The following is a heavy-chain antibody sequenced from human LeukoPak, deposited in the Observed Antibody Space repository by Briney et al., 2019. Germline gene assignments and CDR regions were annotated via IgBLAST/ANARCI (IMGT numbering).Heavy chain of an antibody. J-gene: IGHJ6*03. V-gene: IGHV3-7*01. CDR1: GFTFSSYW. CDR3: ARGKTTVAASIYYYYYYMDV. D-gene: IGHD4-23*01. CDR2: IKQDGSEK. Sequence: GGSLRLSCAASGFTFSSYWMSWVRQAPGKGLEWVANIKQDGSEKYYVDSVKGRFTISRDNAKNSLYLQMNSLRAEDTAVYYCARGKTTVAASIYYYYYYMDVWGKGTTVTVSS.